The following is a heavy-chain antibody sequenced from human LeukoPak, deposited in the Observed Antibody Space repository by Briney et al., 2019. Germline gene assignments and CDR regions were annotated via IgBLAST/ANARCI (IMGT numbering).Heavy chain of an antibody. Sequence: GGSLRLSCAASGFTVSSNYMSWVRQAPGKGLEWVSVIYSGGSTYYADSVKGRFTISRDNSKNTLYLQMNSLRAEDTAVYYCARDGSSGYCSWFDPWGQGTLVTVSS. CDR3: ARDGSSGYCSWFDP. CDR2: IYSGGST. CDR1: GFTVSSNY. J-gene: IGHJ5*02. D-gene: IGHD3-22*01. V-gene: IGHV3-66*01.